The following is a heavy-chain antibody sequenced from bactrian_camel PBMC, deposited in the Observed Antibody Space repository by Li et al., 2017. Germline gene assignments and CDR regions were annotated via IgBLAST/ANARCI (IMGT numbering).Heavy chain of an antibody. Sequence: HVQLVESGGGSVQTGGSLSLSCVVSPDYIIRTKCMGWFRQAPGKAREGVASISPGGSSVPYTESVKGRFTISQDNTGYTLYLQMNNLRPEDTATYYCAANFGPYCSGPYLARRANFLGQGTQVTVS. CDR1: PDYIIRTKC. V-gene: IGHV3S1*01. CDR2: ISPGGSSV. J-gene: IGHJ4*01. D-gene: IGHD2*01.